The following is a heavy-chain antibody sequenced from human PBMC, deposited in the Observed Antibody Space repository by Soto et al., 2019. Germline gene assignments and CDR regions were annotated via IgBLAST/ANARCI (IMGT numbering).Heavy chain of an antibody. CDR3: AKGSSTMTRHFDY. CDR2: IGGGGVAT. J-gene: IGHJ4*02. Sequence: GGSLRLSCVASGFTFSSYSMAWVRQAPRMGLEWVSIIGGGGVATYNTDSVQGRFTISRDNSRNTVYLQMNSLRADDTAVYFCAKGSSTMTRHFDYWGQGILVTVSS. V-gene: IGHV3-23*01. CDR1: GFTFSSYS. D-gene: IGHD4-17*01.